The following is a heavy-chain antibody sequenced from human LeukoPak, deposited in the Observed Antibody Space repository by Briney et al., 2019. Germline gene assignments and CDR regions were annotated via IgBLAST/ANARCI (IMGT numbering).Heavy chain of an antibody. CDR1: GGAITNDNFY. V-gene: IGHV4-39*01. J-gene: IGHJ4*02. CDR2: INYSGTT. CDR3: ARLFDS. Sequence: SQTLSLTCTVSGGAITNDNFYWGWVRQPPGKGLEWVVSINYSGTTYYNPSLRSRLSISVDTSRTQFFLTLNSVTAADTAVYYCARLFDSWGRGILVTVS.